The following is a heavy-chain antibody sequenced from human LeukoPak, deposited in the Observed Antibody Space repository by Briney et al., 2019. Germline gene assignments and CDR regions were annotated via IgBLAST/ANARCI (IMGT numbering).Heavy chain of an antibody. V-gene: IGHV4-39*01. D-gene: IGHD1-26*01. CDR2: ISYSGSTT. Sequence: PSETLSLTCTVYGGSISSSRVYWGWIPQPPGKWLEWIATISYSGSTTSYNPSLKSRVTISVDTSKNQFSLKLNSVTAADTAVYYCVRRTSGSYSDYWGQGTLVTVSS. J-gene: IGHJ4*02. CDR3: VRRTSGSYSDY. CDR1: GGSISSSRVY.